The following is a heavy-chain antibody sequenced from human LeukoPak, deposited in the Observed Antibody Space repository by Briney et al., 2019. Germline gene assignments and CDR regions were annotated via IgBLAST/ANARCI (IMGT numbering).Heavy chain of an antibody. J-gene: IGHJ6*03. CDR1: GYTFTSYD. Sequence: ASVKVSCKASGYTFTSYDINWVRQATGQGLEWMGWMNPNSGNTGYAQKFQGRVTMTGNTSISTAYMELSSLRSEDTAVYYCARIGYDFWSGYHPYYYYYYMDVWGKGTTVTVSS. D-gene: IGHD3-3*01. CDR2: MNPNSGNT. V-gene: IGHV1-8*01. CDR3: ARIGYDFWSGYHPYYYYYYMDV.